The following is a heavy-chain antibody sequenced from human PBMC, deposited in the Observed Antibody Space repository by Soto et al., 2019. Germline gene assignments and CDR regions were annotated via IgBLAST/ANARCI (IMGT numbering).Heavy chain of an antibody. Sequence: GGSLRLSCAASGFTFSSYGMHWVRQAPGKGLEWVAVIWYDGSNKYYADSVKGRFTISRDNSKNTLYLQMNSLRAEDTAVYYCAREYCSSTSCYTRYYYYGMDVWGHGTTVTVSS. CDR1: GFTFSSYG. CDR2: IWYDGSNK. D-gene: IGHD2-2*02. J-gene: IGHJ6*02. CDR3: AREYCSSTSCYTRYYYYGMDV. V-gene: IGHV3-33*01.